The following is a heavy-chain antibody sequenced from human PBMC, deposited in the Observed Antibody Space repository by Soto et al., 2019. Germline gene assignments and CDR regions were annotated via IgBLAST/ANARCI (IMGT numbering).Heavy chain of an antibody. V-gene: IGHV1-69*13. D-gene: IGHD3-22*01. CDR1: GGTFSSYA. J-gene: IGHJ3*02. Sequence: SVKFSCKASGGTFSSYAISWVRQAPGQGLEWMGGIIPIFGTANYAQKFQGRATITADESTSTAYMELSSLRSEDTAVYYCAASSGPHAFDIWGQGTMVTVSS. CDR3: AASSGPHAFDI. CDR2: IIPIFGTA.